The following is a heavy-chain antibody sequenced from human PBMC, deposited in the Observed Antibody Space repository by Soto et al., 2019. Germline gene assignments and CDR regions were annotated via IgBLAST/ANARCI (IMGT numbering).Heavy chain of an antibody. Sequence: PGGSLRLSCAASAFTFSNSWMSWVRQAPGKGLEWVANIKQDGSEKYYVDSVKGRFTISRDNAKNSLYLQMNSLRAEDTAVYYCARWATFTWDAFDIWGQGTMVTVSS. CDR2: IKQDGSEK. CDR3: ARWATFTWDAFDI. CDR1: AFTFSNSW. J-gene: IGHJ3*02. V-gene: IGHV3-7*01.